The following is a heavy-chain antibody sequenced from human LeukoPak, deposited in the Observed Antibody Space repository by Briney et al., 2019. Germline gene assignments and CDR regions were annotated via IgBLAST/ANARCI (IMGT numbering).Heavy chain of an antibody. D-gene: IGHD6-13*01. CDR2: ISWNSGSI. Sequence: PGGSLRLSCAASGFTFDDYAMPWVRQAPGKGLEWVSGISWNSGSIGYADSVKGRFTISRDNAKNSLYLQMNSLRAEDTALYYCAKDKSRSFGIAAAGTLNYWGQGTLVTVSS. V-gene: IGHV3-9*01. CDR1: GFTFDDYA. J-gene: IGHJ4*02. CDR3: AKDKSRSFGIAAAGTLNY.